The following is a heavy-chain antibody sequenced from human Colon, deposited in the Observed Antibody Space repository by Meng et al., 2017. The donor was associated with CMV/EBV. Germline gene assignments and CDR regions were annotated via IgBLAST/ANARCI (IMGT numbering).Heavy chain of an antibody. V-gene: IGHV3-23*03. CDR1: GFTFRNYA. CDR2: IYAGGRKT. D-gene: IGHD3-3*01. CDR3: AKGSLEWLYYGMDV. J-gene: IGHJ6*02. Sequence: GESLKISWAGSGFTFRNYAMSWVRQAPGKGLEWVAVIYAGGRKTYYADSVKGRFNISRDDSKNMLYMQMKSLRAQDTAVYYCAKGSLEWLYYGMDVWGQGTTVTVSS.